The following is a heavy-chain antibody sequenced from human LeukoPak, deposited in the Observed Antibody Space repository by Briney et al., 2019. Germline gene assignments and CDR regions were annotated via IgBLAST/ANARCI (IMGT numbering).Heavy chain of an antibody. CDR2: IYHSGST. J-gene: IGHJ3*02. Sequence: SQTLSLTCAVSGGSISSGGYSWSWIRQPPGTGLEWIGYIYHSGSTYYNPSLKSRVTISVDRSKNQFSLKLSSVTAADTAVYYCARVVPNYDFWSGYQPGAFDIWGQGTMVTVSS. V-gene: IGHV4-30-2*01. CDR1: GGSISSGGYS. CDR3: ARVVPNYDFWSGYQPGAFDI. D-gene: IGHD3-3*01.